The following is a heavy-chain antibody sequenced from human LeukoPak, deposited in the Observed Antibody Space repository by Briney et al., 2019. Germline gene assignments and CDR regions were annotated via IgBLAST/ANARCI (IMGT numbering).Heavy chain of an antibody. V-gene: IGHV3-66*01. J-gene: IGHJ4*02. CDR1: GLTVSSNY. Sequence: GGSLRLSCAASGLTVSSNYVSGVRQAPAKGLEWVSVIYSGGSTFYADSVKGRFTISRDNSKNTLYLQMKSLRAEDTAVYYCARGSRDDYSLAYWGQGTLVTVSS. CDR2: IYSGGST. D-gene: IGHD5-24*01. CDR3: ARGSRDDYSLAY.